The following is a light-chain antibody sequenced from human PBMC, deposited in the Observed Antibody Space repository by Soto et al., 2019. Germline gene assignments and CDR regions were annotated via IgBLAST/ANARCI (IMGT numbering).Light chain of an antibody. V-gene: IGKV1-27*01. J-gene: IGKJ4*01. CDR2: AAY. Sequence: DIQMTQAPSSLSASVGDRVTITCRARPDISTYLAWYQQNPGKVPKLLISAAYTLQSGVPPGFSGSGSGTDFTLTISSLHPEDVATYYCQKYDNAPLTFGGGTKVEIK. CDR3: QKYDNAPLT. CDR1: PDISTY.